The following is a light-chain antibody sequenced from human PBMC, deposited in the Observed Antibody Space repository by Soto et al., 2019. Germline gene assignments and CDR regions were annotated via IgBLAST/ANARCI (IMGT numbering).Light chain of an antibody. V-gene: IGLV2-14*01. CDR2: DVS. CDR3: SSYTSSSTLVV. Sequence: QSALTQPASVSGSPGRSITISCTGTSSDVGGYNYVSWYQQHPGKAPKLMIYDVSNRPSGVSNRFSGSKSGNTASLTISGLQAEDEADYYCSSYTSSSTLVVFGGGTKPPS. J-gene: IGLJ2*01. CDR1: SSDVGGYNY.